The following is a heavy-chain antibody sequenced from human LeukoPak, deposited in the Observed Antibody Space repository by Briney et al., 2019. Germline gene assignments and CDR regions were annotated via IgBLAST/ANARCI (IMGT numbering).Heavy chain of an antibody. CDR3: AITYSGASGAFDY. Sequence: PGGSLRLSCAASGFTFSGYWTNWVRQAPGKGLVWVSRINGDGSITNYADSVKGRFTISRDNAKNTLYLRMNSLRAEDTAIYYCAITYSGASGAFDYWGQGTLVTVSS. D-gene: IGHD1-26*01. CDR2: INGDGSIT. CDR1: GFTFSGYW. V-gene: IGHV3-74*01. J-gene: IGHJ4*02.